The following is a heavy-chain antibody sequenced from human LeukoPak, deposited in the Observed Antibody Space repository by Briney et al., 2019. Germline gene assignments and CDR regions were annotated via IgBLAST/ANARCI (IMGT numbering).Heavy chain of an antibody. V-gene: IGHV1-46*01. CDR1: GYTFTSYH. D-gene: IGHD2-15*01. J-gene: IGHJ4*02. CDR3: ARERSGGHFDF. Sequence: ASVKVSCKASGYTFTSYHMRWVRQAPGQGLEWMGIINPSDGVTVYAQKFQGRVTMTRDTSTSTVYMDLNSLKSEDMAVYYCARERSGGHFDFWGQGTLVTVSS. CDR2: INPSDGVT.